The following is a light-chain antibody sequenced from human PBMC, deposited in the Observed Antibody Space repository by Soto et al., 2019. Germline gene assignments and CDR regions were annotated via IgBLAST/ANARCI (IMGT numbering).Light chain of an antibody. CDR3: QQYYSTPRT. Sequence: DIAITQIPESLAFCLGPRATINGKSSDSVLYSSNNKNYLAWYQQKPGQPPKLLIYWASTRESGVPDRFSGSGSGTDFTLTISSLQAEDVAVYYCQQYYSTPRTFGQGTKVDVK. J-gene: IGKJ1*01. CDR1: DSVLYSSNNKNY. V-gene: IGKV4-1*01. CDR2: WAS.